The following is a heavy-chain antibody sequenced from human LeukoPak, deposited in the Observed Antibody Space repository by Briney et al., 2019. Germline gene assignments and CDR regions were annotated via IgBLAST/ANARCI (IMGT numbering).Heavy chain of an antibody. Sequence: SETLSLTCTVSGGSIGSYYWSWIRQPPGKALEWIGYIYYSGSTNYNPSLKSRVTISVDTSKNHFSLNLSSVTAADTAVYYCATTENSSGWFGYWGQGTLVTVSS. CDR1: GGSIGSYY. V-gene: IGHV4-59*08. CDR3: ATTENSSGWFGY. J-gene: IGHJ4*02. D-gene: IGHD6-19*01. CDR2: IYYSGST.